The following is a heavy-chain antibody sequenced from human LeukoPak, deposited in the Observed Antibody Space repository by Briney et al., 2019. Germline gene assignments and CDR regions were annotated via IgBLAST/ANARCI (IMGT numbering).Heavy chain of an antibody. V-gene: IGHV4-30-2*01. D-gene: IGHD2-2*01. CDR1: GGSTSSGGYY. CDR3: ARPLDCSSTSCQGGWFDP. CDR2: IYHSGST. Sequence: KASQTLSLTCTVSGGSTSSGGYYWSWIRQPPGKGLEWIGYIYHSGSTYCNPSLKSRVSLSVDRSKNQFSLKLSSVTAADTAVYYCARPLDCSSTSCQGGWFDPWGQGTLVTVSS. J-gene: IGHJ5*02.